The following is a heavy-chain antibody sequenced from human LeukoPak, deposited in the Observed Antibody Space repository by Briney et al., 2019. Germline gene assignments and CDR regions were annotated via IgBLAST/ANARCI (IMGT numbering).Heavy chain of an antibody. V-gene: IGHV4-39*07. D-gene: IGHD3-10*01. CDR3: ARGKAGGYYYYYMDV. Sequence: SETLSLTCTVSGGSISSSSYYWGWIRQPPGKGLEWIGSIYYSGSTNYNPSLKSRVTISVDTSKNQFSLKLSSVTAADTAVYYCARGKAGGYYYYYMDVWGKGTRSPSP. CDR1: GGSISSSSYY. CDR2: IYYSGST. J-gene: IGHJ6*03.